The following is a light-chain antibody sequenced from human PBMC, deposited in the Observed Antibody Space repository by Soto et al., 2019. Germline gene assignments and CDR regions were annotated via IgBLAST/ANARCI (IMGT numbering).Light chain of an antibody. Sequence: DIQMTQSPSTLSASVGDRVTITCRASQSISSWLAWYQQKPGKAPKLLIYKASSLESGVPSRFSGGGSGTEFTLTSSSLQPDDFATYFCQQYNSYLWTFGQGTKVEIK. J-gene: IGKJ1*01. CDR2: KAS. CDR3: QQYNSYLWT. V-gene: IGKV1-5*03. CDR1: QSISSW.